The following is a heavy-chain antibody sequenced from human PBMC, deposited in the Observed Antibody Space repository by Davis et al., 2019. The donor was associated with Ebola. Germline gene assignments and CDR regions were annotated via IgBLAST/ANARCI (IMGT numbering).Heavy chain of an antibody. CDR3: ARGGGFDFNDV. D-gene: IGHD3-3*01. V-gene: IGHV3-30-3*01. J-gene: IGHJ3*01. Sequence: PGGSLRLSCATSGFTFSKYAMHWVRQAPGKGLEWMSMISFDEGNRYYADSVKGRFTISRDNSKNTLYLQLSSVRAEDTAVYFCARGGGFDFNDVWGQGTMVTVSS. CDR2: ISFDEGNR. CDR1: GFTFSKYA.